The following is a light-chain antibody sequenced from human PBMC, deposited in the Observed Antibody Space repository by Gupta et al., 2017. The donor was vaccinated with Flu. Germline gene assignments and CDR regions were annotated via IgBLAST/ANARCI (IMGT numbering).Light chain of an antibody. CDR2: DNH. V-gene: IGLV1-51*01. Sequence: SSSNIAINYVSWYQHLPGAAPKLLIFDNHKRPSGIPDRFSGSKSGTSATLDITGLQIGDEADYYCGTWDNSLSAMVFGGGTKLTVL. J-gene: IGLJ3*02. CDR3: GTWDNSLSAMV. CDR1: SSNIAINY.